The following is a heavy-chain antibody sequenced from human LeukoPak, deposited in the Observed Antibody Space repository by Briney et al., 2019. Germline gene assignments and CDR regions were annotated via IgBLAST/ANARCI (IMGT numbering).Heavy chain of an antibody. Sequence: GASVKVSCKASGYTFTSYGISWVRLAPGQGLEWMGWISANTGNTKYAQNLQGRVTMTTDTSTSTAYMELTSLRSDDTAVYYCARAIWWPHSGLDYWGQGTLVTVSS. CDR1: GYTFTSYG. V-gene: IGHV1-18*01. CDR3: ARAIWWPHSGLDY. D-gene: IGHD5-12*01. J-gene: IGHJ4*02. CDR2: ISANTGNT.